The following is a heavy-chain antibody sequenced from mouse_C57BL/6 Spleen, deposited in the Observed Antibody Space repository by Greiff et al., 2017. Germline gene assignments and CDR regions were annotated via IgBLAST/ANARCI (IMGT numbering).Heavy chain of an antibody. J-gene: IGHJ4*01. D-gene: IGHD2-4*01. V-gene: IGHV1-26*01. Sequence: VQLQQSGPELVKPGASVKISCKASGYTFTDYYMNWVKQSHGKSLEWIGDINPNNGGTSYNQKFKGKATLTVDKSSSTAYMELRSLTSEDSAVYYCARMITTIYYYAMDYWGQGTSVTVSS. CDR1: GYTFTDYY. CDR2: INPNNGGT. CDR3: ARMITTIYYYAMDY.